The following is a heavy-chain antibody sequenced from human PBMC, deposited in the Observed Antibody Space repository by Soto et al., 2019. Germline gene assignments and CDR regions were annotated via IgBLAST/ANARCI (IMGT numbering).Heavy chain of an antibody. CDR1: GGSISSHY. CDR2: IYYSGSS. J-gene: IGHJ4*02. V-gene: IGHV4-59*11. Sequence: SETLSLTCTVSGGSISSHYWSWIRQPPGKGLEWIGYIYYSGSSNYNPSLKSRVTISLDSSKNQFSLNLSSVTAADTAVYYCERTISGYYFDYWGQGTLVTVSS. CDR3: ERTISGYYFDY. D-gene: IGHD3-22*01.